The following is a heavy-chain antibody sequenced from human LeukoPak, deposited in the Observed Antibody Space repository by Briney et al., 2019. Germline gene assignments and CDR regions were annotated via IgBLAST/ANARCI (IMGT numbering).Heavy chain of an antibody. CDR2: IRNDGSNK. V-gene: IGHV3-30*02. J-gene: IGHJ1*01. D-gene: IGHD2-15*01. CDR1: GFTFSSFG. CDR3: AKVGPGWYDDC. Sequence: GGSLRLSCAASGFTFSSFGMHWVRQAPGKGLEWATFIRNDGSNKYYADSVKGRFIISRDNSMNTLYLQMDSLGTEDTAVYYCAKVGPGWYDDCWGQGTLVTVSS.